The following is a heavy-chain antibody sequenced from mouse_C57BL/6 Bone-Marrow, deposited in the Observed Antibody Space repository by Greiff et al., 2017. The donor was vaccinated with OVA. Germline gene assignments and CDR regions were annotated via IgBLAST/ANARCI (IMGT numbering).Heavy chain of an antibody. J-gene: IGHJ2*01. D-gene: IGHD4-1*01. CDR1: GYTFTDYY. CDR2: IYPGSGNT. Sequence: VQLQQSGAELVRPGASVKLSCKASGYTFTDYYINWVKQRPGQGLEWIARIYPGSGNTYYNEKFKGKATLTAEKSSSTAYMQLSSLTSEDSAVYCCARSSWENWFAYWGQGTTLTVSS. CDR3: ARSSWENWFAY. V-gene: IGHV1-76*01.